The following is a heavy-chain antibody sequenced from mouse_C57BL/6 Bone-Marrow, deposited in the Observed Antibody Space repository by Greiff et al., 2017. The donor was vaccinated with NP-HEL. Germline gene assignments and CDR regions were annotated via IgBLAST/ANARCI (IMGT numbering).Heavy chain of an antibody. D-gene: IGHD2-4*01. CDR1: GFTFTDYY. Sequence: EVMLVESGGGLVQPGGSLSLSCAASGFTFTDYYMSWVRQPPGKALEWLVFIRNKANGYPTEYSASVKGRFTISRDNFQSILYLQMNALRAEDSATYYCARSIYYDYADDPCYAMDYWGQGTSVTVSS. CDR3: ARSIYYDYADDPCYAMDY. CDR2: IRNKANGYPT. J-gene: IGHJ4*01. V-gene: IGHV7-3*01.